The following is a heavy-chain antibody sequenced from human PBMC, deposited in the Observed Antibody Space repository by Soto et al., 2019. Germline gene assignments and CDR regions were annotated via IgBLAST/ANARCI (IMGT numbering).Heavy chain of an antibody. CDR3: ARGRRVVTAILTWFDP. V-gene: IGHV4-39*01. CDR1: GGSISSIIYY. CDR2: IYYSGST. Sequence: SDTLSLTCTVSGGSISSIIYYWGWIRQPPGKGLEWIGSIYYSGSTYCNPSLKSRVTISVGTSKNQFSLKLSSVTAADTAVYYCARGRRVVTAILTWFDPWGQGTLVTVS. D-gene: IGHD2-21*02. J-gene: IGHJ5*02.